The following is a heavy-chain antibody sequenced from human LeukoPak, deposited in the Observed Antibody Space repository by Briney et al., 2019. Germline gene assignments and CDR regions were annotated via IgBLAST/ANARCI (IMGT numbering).Heavy chain of an antibody. D-gene: IGHD3-3*01. CDR2: IYYSGST. CDR1: GGSIRVSNYY. V-gene: IGHV4-39*07. Sequence: SETLSLTCTVSGGSIRVSNYYWAWIRQPPGKGLEWIGSIYYSGSTYYNPSLKSRVTISVDTSKNQFSLKLSSVTAADTAVYYCARVGRGYDFWSGYYIHNWFDPWGQGTLVTVSS. J-gene: IGHJ5*02. CDR3: ARVGRGYDFWSGYYIHNWFDP.